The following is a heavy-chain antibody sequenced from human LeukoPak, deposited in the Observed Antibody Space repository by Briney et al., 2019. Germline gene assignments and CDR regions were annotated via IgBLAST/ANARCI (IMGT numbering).Heavy chain of an antibody. J-gene: IGHJ3*02. D-gene: IGHD3-10*01. V-gene: IGHV3-23*01. Sequence: PGGSLSLSCAASGFTFSSYAMSWVRQPPGKGLEWVSAISGSGGSTYYASSVKGRFTISRDTSKNTLYLQMNSLRAEDTGAYYSAKDVVRGVIATDSFDIWGQGTMVTVSS. CDR1: GFTFSSYA. CDR2: ISGSGGST. CDR3: AKDVVRGVIATDSFDI.